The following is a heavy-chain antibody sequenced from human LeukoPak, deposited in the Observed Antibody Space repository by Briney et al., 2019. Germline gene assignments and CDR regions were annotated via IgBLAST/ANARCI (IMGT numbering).Heavy chain of an antibody. V-gene: IGHV1-69*04. D-gene: IGHD5-24*01. Sequence: SVKVSCKASGGTFNSYAISWVRQAPGQGLEWMGRIIPILGIANYAQKFQGRVTITADKSTSTAHMELSSLRSEDTAVYYCARDRRWLQSLFDYWGQGTLVTVS. CDR2: IIPILGIA. J-gene: IGHJ4*02. CDR3: ARDRRWLQSLFDY. CDR1: GGTFNSYA.